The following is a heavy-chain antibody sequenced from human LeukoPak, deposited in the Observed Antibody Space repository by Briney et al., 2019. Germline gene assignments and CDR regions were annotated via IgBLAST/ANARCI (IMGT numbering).Heavy chain of an antibody. V-gene: IGHV1-2*02. CDR1: GYTFTGYY. J-gene: IGHJ4*02. D-gene: IGHD5-24*01. CDR2: INPNSGGT. CDR3: ARDLVEMATNY. Sequence: GASVKVSCKASGYTFTGYYMHWVRQAPGQGLEWMGWINPNSGGTNYAQKFQGRVIMTGDTSISTAYMELSRLRSDDTAVYYCARDLVEMATNYWGQGTLVTVSS.